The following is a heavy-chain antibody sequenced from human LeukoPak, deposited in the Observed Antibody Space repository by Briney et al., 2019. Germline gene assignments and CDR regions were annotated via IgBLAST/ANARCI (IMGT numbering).Heavy chain of an antibody. V-gene: IGHV3-30*02. D-gene: IGHD6-13*01. Sequence: PGGSLRLSCAASGFTFSGYGMHWVRQAPGKGLEWVAFIQYDGSKKEYADSVKGRFTISRDNSDNTLYLQMCSLRAEDTAMYYCARAPGYRSFLDYWGQGTLVTVSS. CDR1: GFTFSGYG. CDR3: ARAPGYRSFLDY. J-gene: IGHJ4*02. CDR2: IQYDGSKK.